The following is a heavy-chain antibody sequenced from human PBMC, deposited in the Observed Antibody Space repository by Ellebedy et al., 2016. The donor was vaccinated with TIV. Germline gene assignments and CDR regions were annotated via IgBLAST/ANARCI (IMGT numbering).Heavy chain of an antibody. CDR3: ARRTGVAVGATPFDY. CDR2: IHPSDSDT. Sequence: GESLKISCQGSGYNFSNSWIGWVRQMPGKGLEWMGMIHPSDSDTRYSPSFQGQVTISADKSISTAYLQWSSLKASDTAMYYCARRTGVAVGATPFDYWGQGTLVTVSS. CDR1: GYNFSNSW. V-gene: IGHV5-51*01. J-gene: IGHJ4*02. D-gene: IGHD1-26*01.